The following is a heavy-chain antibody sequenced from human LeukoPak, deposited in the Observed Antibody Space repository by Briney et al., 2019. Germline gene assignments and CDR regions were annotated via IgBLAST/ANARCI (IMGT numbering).Heavy chain of an antibody. CDR2: INPNSGGT. J-gene: IGHJ4*02. D-gene: IGHD1-7*01. V-gene: IGHV1-2*06. CDR3: ASLTGTMDY. Sequence: ASVKVSSKASGSPVTGYYMHWVRQAPGQGLEWMGRINPNSGGTNYAQKFQGRVTMTRDTSISTAYMELSRLRSDDTAVYYCASLTGTMDYWGQGTLVTVSS. CDR1: GSPVTGYY.